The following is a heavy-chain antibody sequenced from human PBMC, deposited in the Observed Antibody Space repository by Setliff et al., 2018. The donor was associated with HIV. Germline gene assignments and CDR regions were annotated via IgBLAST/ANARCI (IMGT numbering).Heavy chain of an antibody. Sequence: GASVKVSCKASGYTFTSYDISWVRQAPGQGLEWMGWISAYNGNTNYAQKLQGRVTMTTDTSTSTAYMELRSLRSDDTAVYYCARSSLAAAGLGYMDVWGKGTTVTVSS. CDR2: ISAYNGNT. D-gene: IGHD6-13*01. CDR1: GYTFTSYD. CDR3: ARSSLAAAGLGYMDV. J-gene: IGHJ6*03. V-gene: IGHV1-18*01.